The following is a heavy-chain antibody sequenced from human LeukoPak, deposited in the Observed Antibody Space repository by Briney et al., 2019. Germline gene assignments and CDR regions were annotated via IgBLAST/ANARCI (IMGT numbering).Heavy chain of an antibody. D-gene: IGHD1-1*01. V-gene: IGHV3-23*01. Sequence: GGSLRLSCAASGFTFSSCAMSWVRQAPGKGLEWVSDISGTGYSTYYADSVKGRFTISRDNSKNTLYLQMNSLRGEDTAVYYCAKDQGTQLWGQGTLVTVSS. CDR2: ISGTGYST. CDR3: AKDQGTQL. CDR1: GFTFSSCA. J-gene: IGHJ4*02.